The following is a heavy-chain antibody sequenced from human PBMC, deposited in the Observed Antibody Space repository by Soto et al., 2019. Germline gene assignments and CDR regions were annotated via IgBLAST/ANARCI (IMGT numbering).Heavy chain of an antibody. D-gene: IGHD2-15*01. CDR3: AKAGYCSGGSCYSRYYYGMDV. CDR2: ISDSGGRT. V-gene: IGHV3-23*01. CDR1: GFTFSSYL. J-gene: IGHJ6*02. Sequence: PGGSLRLSCAASGFTFSSYLMTWVRQAPGKGLEWVSVISDSGGRTSYADSVKGRFTVSRDNSKNMLYLQMNSLRAEDTAVYYCAKAGYCSGGSCYSRYYYGMDVWGQGTTVTVSS.